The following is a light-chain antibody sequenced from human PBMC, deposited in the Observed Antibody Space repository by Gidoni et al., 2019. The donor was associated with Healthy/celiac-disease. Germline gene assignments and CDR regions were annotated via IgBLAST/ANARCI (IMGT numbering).Light chain of an antibody. CDR3: QQRSNWRVT. V-gene: IGKV3-11*01. J-gene: IGKJ3*01. CDR1: QSVSSY. Sequence: EIVLTQSPATLSLSPGERATLSCRASQSVSSYLAWYQQNAGQAPRPPARFSGSGSVTDFTLTISSLEPEDFAVYYCQQRSNWRVTFGPGTKVDIK.